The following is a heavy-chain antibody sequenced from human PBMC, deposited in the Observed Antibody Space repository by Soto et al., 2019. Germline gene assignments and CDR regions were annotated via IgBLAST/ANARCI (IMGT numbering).Heavy chain of an antibody. V-gene: IGHV4-59*13. CDR3: ARGGPSIAARRAYWSHP. CDR2: IYYSGST. CDR1: GGSISSYS. J-gene: IGHJ5*02. D-gene: IGHD6-6*01. Sequence: PSETLSLTCTVSGGSISSYSWSWIRQPPGKELEWIGYIYYSGSTNYNPSLKSRVTISVDTSKNQFSLKLSSVTAADTAVYYCARGGPSIAARRAYWSHPRGQGPLGT.